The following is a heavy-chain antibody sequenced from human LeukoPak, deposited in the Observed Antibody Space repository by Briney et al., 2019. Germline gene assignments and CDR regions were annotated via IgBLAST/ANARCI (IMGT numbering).Heavy chain of an antibody. V-gene: IGHV3-7*04. CDR2: IKQDGSEK. CDR3: ARLVRCSSTSCRPVGFDY. Sequence: GGSLRLSCAASGFTFSSYWMSWVRQAPGKGLEWVANIKQDGSEKYYVDSVKGRFTISRDNAKNSLYLQMNSLRAEDTAVYYCARLVRCSSTSCRPVGFDYWGQGTPVTVSS. CDR1: GFTFSSYW. D-gene: IGHD2-2*01. J-gene: IGHJ4*02.